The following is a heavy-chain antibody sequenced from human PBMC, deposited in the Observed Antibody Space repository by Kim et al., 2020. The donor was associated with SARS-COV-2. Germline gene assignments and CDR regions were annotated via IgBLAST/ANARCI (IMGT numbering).Heavy chain of an antibody. Sequence: SETLSLSCTVSGGSISSYYWSWIRQPPGKGLEWIGYIYYSGSTKYNPSLKSRVTISVDTSKNHFSLKLSSVTAADTAVYYCARGGADYYGSGSYYLNWF. J-gene: IGHJ5*01. V-gene: IGHV4-59*13. CDR2: IYYSGST. D-gene: IGHD3-10*01. CDR1: GGSISSYY. CDR3: ARGGADYYGSGSYYLNWF.